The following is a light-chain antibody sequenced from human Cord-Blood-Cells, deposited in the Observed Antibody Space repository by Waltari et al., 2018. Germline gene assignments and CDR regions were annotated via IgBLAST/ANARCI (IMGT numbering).Light chain of an antibody. CDR1: QSSSSY. CDR3: QQRYSTPYA. V-gene: IGKV1-39*01. J-gene: IGKJ2*01. Sequence: DIQMTQSPSSLSSSVGDRVTITCRASQSSSSYLNWYQQKPGKAPKLLIYAASSLQSGVPARFSGSASGTDLTFSIRILQPVDFATYLCQQRYSTPYAFGQGTKLEI. CDR2: AAS.